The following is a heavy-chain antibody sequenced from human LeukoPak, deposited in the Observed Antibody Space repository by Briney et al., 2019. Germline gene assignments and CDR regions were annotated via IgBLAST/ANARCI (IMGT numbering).Heavy chain of an antibody. V-gene: IGHV4-34*01. CDR3: ARGGYCYFDY. CDR1: GGSFSGYY. CDR2: INHSGST. D-gene: IGHD5-18*01. J-gene: IGHJ4*02. Sequence: SETLSLTCAVYGGSFSGYYWSWIRQPPGKGLEWIGEINHSGSTNYNPSLKSLVTISVDTSKNQCSLKLSSVTAADTAVYYCARGGYCYFDYWGQGTLVTVSS.